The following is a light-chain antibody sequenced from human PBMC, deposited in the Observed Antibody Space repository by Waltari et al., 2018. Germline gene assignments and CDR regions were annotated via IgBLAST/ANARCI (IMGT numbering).Light chain of an antibody. V-gene: IGKV1-16*01. J-gene: IGKJ1*01. Sequence: DIQMTQSPSSLSASVGDRVTITCRASQDINNYLSWYQQKPGKAPKVLIHKASSLESGVPSRFSGSGSATEFTLTISNLQPDDFATYYCQQYDSFWTFGQGTKVEIK. CDR1: QDINNY. CDR2: KAS. CDR3: QQYDSFWT.